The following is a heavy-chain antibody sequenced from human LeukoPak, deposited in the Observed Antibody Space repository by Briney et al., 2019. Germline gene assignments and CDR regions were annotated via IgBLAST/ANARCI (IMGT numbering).Heavy chain of an antibody. CDR3: AKEQWLGNFFDY. CDR1: GFTFSSYG. Sequence: GGSLRLSCAASGFTFSSYGMSWVRQAPGKGLEWVSAISGSDGSTYYADSVKGRFTISRDNSKNTLYLQMNSLRAEDTAVYYCAKEQWLGNFFDYWGQGTLVTVSS. CDR2: ISGSDGST. J-gene: IGHJ4*02. D-gene: IGHD6-19*01. V-gene: IGHV3-23*01.